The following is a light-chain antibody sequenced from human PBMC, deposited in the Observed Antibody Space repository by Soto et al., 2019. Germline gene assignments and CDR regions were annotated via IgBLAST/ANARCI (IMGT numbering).Light chain of an antibody. CDR3: QQYGSSPLT. V-gene: IGKV3-20*01. CDR2: GAS. J-gene: IGKJ4*01. Sequence: EIVLAQSPGTLSLTLGERATLSCRASQSVSSSYLAWYQQKPGQAPKILVYGASSRATSIPDRFSGSRSGTDFTLTISRLEPEDFSVYYCQQYGSSPLTFGGGTKVEIK. CDR1: QSVSSSY.